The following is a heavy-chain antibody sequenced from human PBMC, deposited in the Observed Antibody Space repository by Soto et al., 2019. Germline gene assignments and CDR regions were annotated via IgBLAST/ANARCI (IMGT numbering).Heavy chain of an antibody. CDR3: AKDRAGQVRSIFDY. CDR2: ISWKSGSI. D-gene: IGHD4-4*01. CDR1: GFTYDDYA. Sequence: EVQLVESGGGLVQPGRSLRLSCAASGFTYDDYAMHWVRQAPGKGLEWVSGISWKSGSIGYADSVKGRFTISRDNAKNSLYLQMNSLRAEDTALYFCAKDRAGQVRSIFDYWGQGTLVTVSS. V-gene: IGHV3-9*01. J-gene: IGHJ4*02.